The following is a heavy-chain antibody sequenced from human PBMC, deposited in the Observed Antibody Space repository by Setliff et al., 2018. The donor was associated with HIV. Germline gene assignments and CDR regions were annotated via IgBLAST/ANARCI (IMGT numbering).Heavy chain of an antibody. Sequence: SGPTLVNPTQTLTLTCTFSGFSLSTSGVGVGWIRQPPGKALEWLALIYWDDDKRYSPSLKNRLTITKDTSKNQVVLTMTNMDPVDTVTYYCARIPMNSGLTPPYFDYWGQGTLVTVSS. CDR3: ARIPMNSGLTPPYFDY. CDR1: GFSLSTSGVG. D-gene: IGHD3-10*01. CDR2: IYWDDDK. V-gene: IGHV2-5*02. J-gene: IGHJ4*02.